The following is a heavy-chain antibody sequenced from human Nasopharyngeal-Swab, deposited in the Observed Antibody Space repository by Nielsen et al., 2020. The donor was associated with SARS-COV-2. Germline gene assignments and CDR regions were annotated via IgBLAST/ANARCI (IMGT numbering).Heavy chain of an antibody. CDR1: GFTFSSYV. D-gene: IGHD6-19*01. CDR3: ARAGIAVAGTRYYYYYYMDV. CDR2: ISGSGGSP. V-gene: IGHV3-23*01. J-gene: IGHJ6*03. Sequence: GESLKISCVASGFTFSSYVMSWVRQAPGKGLEWVSAISGSGGSPYYADSVKGRFTISRDNSKNTLYLQMNSLRAEDTAVYYCARAGIAVAGTRYYYYYYMDVWGKGTTVTVSS.